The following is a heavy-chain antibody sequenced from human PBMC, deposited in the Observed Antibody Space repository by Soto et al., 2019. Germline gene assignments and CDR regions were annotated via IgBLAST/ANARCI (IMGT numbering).Heavy chain of an antibody. D-gene: IGHD3-10*01. CDR3: ALRAEPSMVTYFDY. V-gene: IGHV4-4*02. CDR1: GVSISSTDW. CDR2: VYHSGFT. Sequence: SETLSLTCAVSGVSISSTDWWRWVRQPPGKRLEWIGDVYHSGFTTYNPSLRSRVTISVDKSKNHFSLRLSSVTAADTAVYYCALRAEPSMVTYFDYWGQGALVTVSS. J-gene: IGHJ4*02.